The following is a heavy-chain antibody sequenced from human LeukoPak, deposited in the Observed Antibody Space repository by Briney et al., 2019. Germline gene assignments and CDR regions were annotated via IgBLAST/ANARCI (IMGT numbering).Heavy chain of an antibody. J-gene: IGHJ4*02. Sequence: GGSLRLSCAASGFAFRDYYMSWIRQAPGKGLEWVSYISGSSRYTHYADSVKGRFTVSRDNAKNSLYLQMNSLRAEDTAVYYCARDPLYGDYYFDYWGQGTLVTVSS. CDR1: GFAFRDYY. V-gene: IGHV3-11*06. D-gene: IGHD4-17*01. CDR2: ISGSSRYT. CDR3: ARDPLYGDYYFDY.